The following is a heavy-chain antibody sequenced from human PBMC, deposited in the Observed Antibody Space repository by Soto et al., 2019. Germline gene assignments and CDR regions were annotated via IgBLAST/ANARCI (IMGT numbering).Heavy chain of an antibody. Sequence: ASVRVSCKASGYTFTNYGISWVRQAPGQGLEKIGWISAYNGNTNYAQKLQGRVKVTTDTTRSTGYMELRSLRPDATAVYFCARGENYNILTGRCGCRGKETLGRVCS. CDR1: GYTFTNYG. CDR2: ISAYNGNT. D-gene: IGHD3-9*01. V-gene: IGHV1-18*01. J-gene: IGHJ4*02. CDR3: ARGENYNILTGRCGC.